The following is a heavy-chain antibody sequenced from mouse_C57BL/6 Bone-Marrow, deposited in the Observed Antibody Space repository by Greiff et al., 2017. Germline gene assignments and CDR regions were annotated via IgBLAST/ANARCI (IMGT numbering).Heavy chain of an antibody. CDR2: IYPGSGST. V-gene: IGHV1-55*01. D-gene: IGHD2-4*01. CDR1: GYTFTSYW. J-gene: IGHJ1*03. Sequence: VQLQQPGAELVKPGASVKMSCKASGYTFTSYWITWVKQRPGQGLAWIGDIYPGSGSTNYNEKFKSKATLTVDTSSSTAYMQLSSLTSEDSAVYYCAREVYDYDAVWYFDVWGTGTTVTVSS. CDR3: AREVYDYDAVWYFDV.